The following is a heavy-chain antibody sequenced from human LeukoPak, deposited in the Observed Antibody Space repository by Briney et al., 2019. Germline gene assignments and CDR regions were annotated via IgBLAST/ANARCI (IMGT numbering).Heavy chain of an antibody. Sequence: GGSLRLSCAASGFTFSSYGMHWVRQAPGKGLEWVAVISNDGSNKYYADSVKGRFTISRDNSKNTLSLQMNRLRGEDTAVYYCAKDSSTWHLDNWGQGTLVTVSS. D-gene: IGHD6-13*01. CDR3: AKDSSTWHLDN. J-gene: IGHJ4*02. CDR2: ISNDGSNK. CDR1: GFTFSSYG. V-gene: IGHV3-30*18.